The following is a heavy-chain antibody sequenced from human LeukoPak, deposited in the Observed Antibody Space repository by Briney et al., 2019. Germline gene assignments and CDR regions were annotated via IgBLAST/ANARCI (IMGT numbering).Heavy chain of an antibody. CDR1: GFTFSKEV. Sequence: GGSLRLSCAASGFTFSKEVMHRVRQAPGKGLEYVSTITDNGDRTYHADSVKGRFTISRDNSKDTLYLQMGSLRAEDTAVYYCVRDYRATYSFDYWGQGTLVTVSS. V-gene: IGHV3-64*02. CDR2: ITDNGDRT. CDR3: VRDYRATYSFDY. J-gene: IGHJ4*02. D-gene: IGHD3-16*02.